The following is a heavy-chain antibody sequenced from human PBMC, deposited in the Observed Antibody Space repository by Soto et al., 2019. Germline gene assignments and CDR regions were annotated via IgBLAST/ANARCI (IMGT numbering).Heavy chain of an antibody. CDR3: ARVRYGAGGYYYYGMDA. D-gene: IGHD4-17*01. V-gene: IGHV3-7*01. CDR1: GFTFSSYW. Sequence: GGSLRLSCAASGFTFSSYWMSWVRQAPGKGLEWVAKIKQDGSEKYYVDSVKGRFTISRDNAKNSLYLQMNSLRAEDTAVYYCARVRYGAGGYYYYGMDAWGQGTTVTVSS. J-gene: IGHJ6*02. CDR2: IKQDGSEK.